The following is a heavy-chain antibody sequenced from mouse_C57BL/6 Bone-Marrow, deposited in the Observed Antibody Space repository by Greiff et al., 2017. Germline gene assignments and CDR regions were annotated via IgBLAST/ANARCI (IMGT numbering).Heavy chain of an antibody. V-gene: IGHV1-85*01. CDR2: IYPRDGST. CDR3: ARGSYDGYYVWFAY. D-gene: IGHD2-3*01. CDR1: GYTFTSYD. J-gene: IGHJ3*01. Sequence: QVQLQQSGPELVKPGASVKLSCKASGYTFTSYDINWVKQRPGQGLEWIGWIYPRDGSTKYNEKFKGKATLTVDTSSSTAYMQLSSLTSEDSAVYYCARGSYDGYYVWFAYWGQGTLVTVSA.